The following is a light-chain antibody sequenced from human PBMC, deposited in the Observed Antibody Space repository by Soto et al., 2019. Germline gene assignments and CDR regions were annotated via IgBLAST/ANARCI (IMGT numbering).Light chain of an antibody. J-gene: IGKJ3*01. CDR1: QSVSSY. V-gene: IGKV3-11*02. CDR2: DAS. Sequence: EIVLTQSPATLSLSPGERATLSCRASQSVSSYLAWYQQKPGQAPRPLIYDASNRATGIPARFSGSGCGRAFTLAISGLEPEAFAGYYCQQLSNWVTFGPGTKVDIK. CDR3: QQLSNWVT.